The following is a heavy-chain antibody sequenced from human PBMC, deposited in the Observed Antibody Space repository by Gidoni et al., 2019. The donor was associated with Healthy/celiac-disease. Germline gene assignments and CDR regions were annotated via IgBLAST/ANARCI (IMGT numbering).Heavy chain of an antibody. CDR3: AKLAMPNYYYYGMDV. Sequence: EVQLVVSGGGLVQPGGSLILSCAASGFSFSRYAMSGVRQAPGKGLEWVSAISGSGGSKYYADSVKGRFTISRDNSKNTLYLQMNSLRAEDTAVYYCAKLAMPNYYYYGMDVWGQGTTVTVSS. D-gene: IGHD2-2*01. CDR1: GFSFSRYA. CDR2: ISGSGGSK. V-gene: IGHV3-23*04. J-gene: IGHJ6*02.